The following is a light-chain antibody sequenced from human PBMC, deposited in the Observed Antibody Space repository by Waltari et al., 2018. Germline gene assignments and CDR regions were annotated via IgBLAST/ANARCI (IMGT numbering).Light chain of an antibody. J-gene: IGLJ2*01. CDR2: ADD. V-gene: IGLV1-36*01. CDR1: RSNIGNNA. Sequence: QSVLTQTPSVSEAPRQRVTISCSASRSNIGNNAVNWYQQVPGKAPKLLVFADDLLPSGVSDRFSGSKSGTSASLAISGLRSEDEGVYFCAAWDDSLKGVLFGGGTKLTVL. CDR3: AAWDDSLKGVL.